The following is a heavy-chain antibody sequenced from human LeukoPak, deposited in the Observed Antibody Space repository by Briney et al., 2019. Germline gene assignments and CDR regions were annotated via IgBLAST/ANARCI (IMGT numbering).Heavy chain of an antibody. CDR3: ARDFITIFGVALDY. D-gene: IGHD3-3*01. CDR2: ISYDGSNK. J-gene: IGHJ4*02. CDR1: GFTFSSYW. V-gene: IGHV3-30-3*01. Sequence: GGSLRLSCAASGFTFSSYWMHWVRQAPGKGLEWVAVISYDGSNKYYADSVKGRFTISRDNSKNTLYLQMNSLRAEDTAVYYCARDFITIFGVALDYWGQGTLVTVSS.